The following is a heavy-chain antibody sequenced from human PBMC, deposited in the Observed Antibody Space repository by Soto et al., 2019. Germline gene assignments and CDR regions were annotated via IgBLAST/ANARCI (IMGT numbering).Heavy chain of an antibody. CDR3: ARVGVLSGYYDSSGYYYVFDY. CDR2: ISYGGST. Sequence: SETLSLTCVVSGVSISSGDYYWTWIRQPPGKGLEWIGYISYGGSTYYSPSLKSRVTISVDTSKNQFSLKLRSVTAADTAVYFCARVGVLSGYYDSSGYYYVFDYWGQGTLVTVSS. V-gene: IGHV4-30-4*01. D-gene: IGHD3-22*01. J-gene: IGHJ4*02. CDR1: GVSISSGDYY.